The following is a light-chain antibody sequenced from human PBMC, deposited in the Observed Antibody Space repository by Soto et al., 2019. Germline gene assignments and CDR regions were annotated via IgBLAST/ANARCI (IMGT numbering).Light chain of an antibody. CDR1: NIGSKS. V-gene: IGLV3-21*04. J-gene: IGLJ7*01. Sequence: SYELTQPPSVSVAPGKTARITCGGNNIGSKSVHWYQQKPGHAPVLVIYYDSDRPSGLPERFSGSNPANTATLTIRWVEAGDEADYYCQVWDSGSDHAVFGGGTQVTVL. CDR3: QVWDSGSDHAV. CDR2: YDS.